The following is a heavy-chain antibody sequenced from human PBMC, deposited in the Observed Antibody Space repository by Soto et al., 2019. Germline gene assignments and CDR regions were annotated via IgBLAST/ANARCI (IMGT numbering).Heavy chain of an antibody. CDR1: GYTLTSYG. J-gene: IGHJ5*02. CDR2: ISAYNGNT. CDR3: ARGSHCSGGSCYPDMNWFDP. Sequence: ASVKVSCKASGYTLTSYGISWVRQAPGQGLEWMGWISAYNGNTNYAQKLQGRGTMTTDTSTSTAYMELRSLRSDDTAVYYCARGSHCSGGSCYPDMNWFDPWGQGTLVTASS. D-gene: IGHD2-15*01. V-gene: IGHV1-18*01.